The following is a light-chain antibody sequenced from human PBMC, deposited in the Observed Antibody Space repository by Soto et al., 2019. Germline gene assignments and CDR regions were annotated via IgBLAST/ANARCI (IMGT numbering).Light chain of an antibody. V-gene: IGKV2-30*02. CDR2: KVS. J-gene: IGKJ2*01. CDR1: QSLVHSNGGTF. CDR3: MQATHWPYT. Sequence: EAVMTQSPLSLPVTLGQPASISCRSSQSLVHSNGGTFLNWFQQRPGQSPRRLIYKVSSRDSGVPDRISGSASGTDFTLRISRVEAEDVGVYYCMQATHWPYTFGQRTKLEIK.